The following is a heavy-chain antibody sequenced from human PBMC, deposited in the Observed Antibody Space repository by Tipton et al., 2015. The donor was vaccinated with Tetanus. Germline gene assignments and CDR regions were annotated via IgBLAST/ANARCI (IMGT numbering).Heavy chain of an antibody. CDR3: ARANNDFPKKGPFDY. Sequence: TLSLTCTVSGGSVSRSSHYWTWIRQPPGKGLEWIGYIYHSGLTNYTPSLKSRVAISIDTSKNQFSLNLSSVTAADTAVYYCARANNDFPKKGPFDYWGPGARVTVSS. V-gene: IGHV4-61*01. J-gene: IGHJ4*02. CDR2: IYHSGLT. CDR1: GGSVSRSSHY. D-gene: IGHD3-3*01.